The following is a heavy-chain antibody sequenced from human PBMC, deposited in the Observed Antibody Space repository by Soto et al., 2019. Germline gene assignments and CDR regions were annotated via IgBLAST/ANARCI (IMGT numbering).Heavy chain of an antibody. Sequence: EVQLVESGGGLVKPGGSLRLSCAASGFTFNSYSMNWVRQAPGKGLEWVSSISSRSSFIFYADSLKGRFTISRDNAKNSLYLQVDSLRAEDTAVYYCARASSSAAGLGDFDYWGQGTLVTVSS. D-gene: IGHD6-13*01. J-gene: IGHJ4*02. V-gene: IGHV3-21*01. CDR2: ISSRSSFI. CDR3: ARASSSAAGLGDFDY. CDR1: GFTFNSYS.